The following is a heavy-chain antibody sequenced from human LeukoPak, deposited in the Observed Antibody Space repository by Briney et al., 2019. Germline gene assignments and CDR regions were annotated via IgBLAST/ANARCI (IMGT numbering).Heavy chain of an antibody. CDR1: GFTFSSYG. D-gene: IGHD6-13*01. CDR2: ISSSSSYI. V-gene: IGHV3-21*01. J-gene: IGHJ1*01. Sequence: TGGSLRLSCAASGFTFSSYGMNWVRQAPGKGLEWVSSISSSSSYIYYADSVKGRFTISRDNAKNSLYLQMNSLRAEDTAVYYCARDLRYSSNHLAGDFQHWGQGTLVTVSS. CDR3: ARDLRYSSNHLAGDFQH.